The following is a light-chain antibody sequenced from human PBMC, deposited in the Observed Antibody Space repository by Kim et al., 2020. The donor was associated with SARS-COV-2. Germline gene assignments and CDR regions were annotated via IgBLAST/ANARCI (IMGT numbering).Light chain of an antibody. CDR2: VNS. Sequence: QSVLTQPPSVSGAPGQRVTISCTGSSSHIGTGYDVHWYQQLPGTAPKLLIFVNSNRPSGVPDRFSGSKSGTSASLAITGLQAEDEADYYCQSYDGSLWVFGGGTQLTVL. CDR1: SSHIGTGYD. CDR3: QSYDGSLWV. J-gene: IGLJ3*02. V-gene: IGLV1-40*01.